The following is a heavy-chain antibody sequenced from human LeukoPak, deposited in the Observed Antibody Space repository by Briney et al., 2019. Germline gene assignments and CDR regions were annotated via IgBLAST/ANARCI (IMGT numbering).Heavy chain of an antibody. D-gene: IGHD5-18*01. Sequence: QAGRSLRLSCAASGFTFSSYGMHWVRQAPGKGLEWAAVIWYDGSNKYYADSVKGRFTISRDNSKNTLYLQMNSLRAEDTAVYYCAKGVHRTAMAPQYNWFDPWGQGTLVTVSS. J-gene: IGHJ5*02. CDR1: GFTFSSYG. CDR2: IWYDGSNK. V-gene: IGHV3-33*06. CDR3: AKGVHRTAMAPQYNWFDP.